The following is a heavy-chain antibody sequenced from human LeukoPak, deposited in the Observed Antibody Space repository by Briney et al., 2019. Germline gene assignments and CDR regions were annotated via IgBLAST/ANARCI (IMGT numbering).Heavy chain of an antibody. CDR2: ISAYNGIT. J-gene: IGHJ1*01. Sequence: GASVKVSCKASGYTFTSYGISWERQAPGQGLEWMGWISAYNGITNYAQKLQGRVTMTTDTSTSTAYMGLRSLRSDDTAVYYCARDLPFEGLLEWLLEYWGQGTLVTVSS. V-gene: IGHV1-18*01. CDR1: GYTFTSYG. CDR3: ARDLPFEGLLEWLLEY. D-gene: IGHD3-3*01.